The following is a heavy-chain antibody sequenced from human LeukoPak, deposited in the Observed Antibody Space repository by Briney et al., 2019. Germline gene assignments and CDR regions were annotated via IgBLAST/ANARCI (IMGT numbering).Heavy chain of an antibody. CDR3: ARHSTNRDAFDI. V-gene: IGHV4-34*01. D-gene: IGHD6-13*01. CDR1: GGSFSGYY. CDR2: MNHSGST. Sequence: SETLSLTCAVYGGSFSGYYWSWIRQPPGKGLEWIGEMNHSGSTNYNPSLKSRVTISVDTSKNQFSLKLSSVTAADTAVYYCARHSTNRDAFDIWGQGTMVTVSS. J-gene: IGHJ3*02.